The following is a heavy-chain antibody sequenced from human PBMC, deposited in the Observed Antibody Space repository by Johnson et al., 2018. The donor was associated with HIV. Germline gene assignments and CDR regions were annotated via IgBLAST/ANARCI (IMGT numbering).Heavy chain of an antibody. V-gene: IGHV3-33*06. Sequence: QVRLVESGGGVVQPGRSLRLSCAASGFTFSSYGMHWVRQAPGKGLEWVAVIWYDGSNKYYADSVKGRFTISRDNSKNTLYLQMNSLRAEDTAVYYCANRHGPGVGATHDAFDIWGQGTMVTVSS. D-gene: IGHD1-26*01. CDR3: ANRHGPGVGATHDAFDI. CDR2: IWYDGSNK. CDR1: GFTFSSYG. J-gene: IGHJ3*02.